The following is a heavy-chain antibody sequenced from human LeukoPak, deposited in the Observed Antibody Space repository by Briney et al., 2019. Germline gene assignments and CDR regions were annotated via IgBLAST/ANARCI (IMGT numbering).Heavy chain of an antibody. D-gene: IGHD2-21*01. Sequence: GGSLRLSCAASGFSFSSHWMHWVRQVPGKGLVWVSRISKDGRNSFYADSVKGRFTISRDNAKNTLYLHMNSLRDEDTALYYCAGDRAYPNDVFNIWGQGTMITVS. CDR2: ISKDGRNS. V-gene: IGHV3-74*01. CDR3: AGDRAYPNDVFNI. CDR1: GFSFSSHW. J-gene: IGHJ3*02.